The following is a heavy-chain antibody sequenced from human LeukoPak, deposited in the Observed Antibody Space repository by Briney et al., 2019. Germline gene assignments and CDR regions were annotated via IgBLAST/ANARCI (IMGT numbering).Heavy chain of an antibody. CDR2: IHSDGSTT. D-gene: IGHD6-13*01. Sequence: GGSLRLSCAASGFTFSSYWMHWVRQAPGKGLVWVSRIHSDGSTTSYADSMKGRFTISRDNAKNTLYLQMNSLRAEDTAVYYCARAGVYSSSWQNYWGQGTLVTVSS. V-gene: IGHV3-74*01. J-gene: IGHJ4*02. CDR3: ARAGVYSSSWQNY. CDR1: GFTFSSYW.